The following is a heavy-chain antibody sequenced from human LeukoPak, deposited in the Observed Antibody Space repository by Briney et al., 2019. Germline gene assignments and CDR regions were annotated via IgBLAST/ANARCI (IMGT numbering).Heavy chain of an antibody. CDR3: ARPGRGGDWFDY. CDR1: GGSFSGYY. Sequence: SETLSLTCAVYGGSFSGYYWSWIRQPPGKGLEWIGEINHSGSTNYNPSLKSRVTISVDTSKNQFSLKLSSVTAADTAVYYCARPGRGGDWFDYWGQGTLLTVSS. J-gene: IGHJ4*02. D-gene: IGHD2-21*02. CDR2: INHSGST. V-gene: IGHV4-34*01.